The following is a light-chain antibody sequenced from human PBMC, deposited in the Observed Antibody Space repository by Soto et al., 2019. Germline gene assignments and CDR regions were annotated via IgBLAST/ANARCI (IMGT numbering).Light chain of an antibody. CDR1: SSDVGYYDS. J-gene: IGLJ2*01. CDR2: DVY. Sequence: QSVLTQPASVSGSLGQSITISCTGTSSDVGYYDSVSWYQRHPDKAPKLIIYDVYSRPSGVSNRFSGSKSGNTASLTISGLQTEDEADYYCCSRPSSDTHVVFGGGTQLTVL. CDR3: CSRPSSDTHVV. V-gene: IGLV2-14*03.